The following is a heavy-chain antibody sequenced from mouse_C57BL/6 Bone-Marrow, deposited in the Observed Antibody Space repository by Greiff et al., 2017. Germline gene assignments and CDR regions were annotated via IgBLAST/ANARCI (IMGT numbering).Heavy chain of an antibody. D-gene: IGHD6-1*01. Sequence: FQLQQPGAELVKPGASVKLSCKASGYTFTSYWLQWVKQRPGQGLAWIGEIDPSDSYTNYNQKFKGKATLTVDTSSSTAYMQLSSLTSEDSAVYYCARSPLYYAMDYWGQGTSVTVSS. CDR1: GYTFTSYW. J-gene: IGHJ4*01. CDR2: IDPSDSYT. CDR3: ARSPLYYAMDY. V-gene: IGHV1-50*01.